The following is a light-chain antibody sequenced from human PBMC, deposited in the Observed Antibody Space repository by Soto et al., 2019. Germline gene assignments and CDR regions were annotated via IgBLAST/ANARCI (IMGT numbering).Light chain of an antibody. Sequence: EIVLTQSPGTLSLSPGESSTLSCMASQSFSSRYLACYKQKPGQSPRLVLYVASKRATGIPDKLSGSGSGTYLTLTISRLEPDDFAVKYCQQYGNSPWLTFGGKTK. J-gene: IGKJ4*01. CDR3: QQYGNSPWLT. CDR2: VAS. V-gene: IGKV3-20*01. CDR1: QSFSSRY.